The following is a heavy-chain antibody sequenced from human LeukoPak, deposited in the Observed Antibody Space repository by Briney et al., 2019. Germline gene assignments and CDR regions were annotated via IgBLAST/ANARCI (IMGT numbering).Heavy chain of an antibody. J-gene: IGHJ4*02. CDR2: IKSKTDGGTT. CDR1: GFTFSNTW. V-gene: IGHV3-15*01. CDR3: AKSKADY. D-gene: IGHD4-11*01. Sequence: GGSLRLSCAASGFTFSNTWMSWVRQAPGKGLEWVGRIKSKTDGGTTDYAAPVKGRFTISRDDSKNTLYLQMNSLRAEDTAVYYCAKSKADYWGQGTLVTVSS.